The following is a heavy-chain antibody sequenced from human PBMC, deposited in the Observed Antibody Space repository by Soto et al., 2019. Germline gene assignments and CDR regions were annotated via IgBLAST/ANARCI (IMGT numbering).Heavy chain of an antibody. CDR2: ISGSTGNT. CDR1: GFTFSNYA. Sequence: PGGSLRLSCAASGFTFSNYAMNWVRQAPGEGLEWVSGISGSTGNTYYADSVKGRFTISRDNSKNTVYLQMHSLRAEDTALYYCAKGEERSGFTRFENWGQGNLVTVSS. V-gene: IGHV3-23*01. D-gene: IGHD3-16*01. CDR3: AKGEERSGFTRFEN. J-gene: IGHJ4*02.